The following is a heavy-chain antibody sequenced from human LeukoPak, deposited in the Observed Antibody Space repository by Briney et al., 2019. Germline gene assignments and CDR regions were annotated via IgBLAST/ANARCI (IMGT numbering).Heavy chain of an antibody. CDR3: ARGINYGSGRTRVGMDV. CDR1: GGSINSYY. J-gene: IGHJ6*04. D-gene: IGHD3-10*01. Sequence: PSETLSLTCIVSGGSINSYYWSWIRQPPGKGLEWIGYIYYSGSTNYNPSLKSRVTISVDTSKNQFSLKLSSVTAADTAVYYCARGINYGSGRTRVGMDVWGKGTTVTVSS. CDR2: IYYSGST. V-gene: IGHV4-59*01.